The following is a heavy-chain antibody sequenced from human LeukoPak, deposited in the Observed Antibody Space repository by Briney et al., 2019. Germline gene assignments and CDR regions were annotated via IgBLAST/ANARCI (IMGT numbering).Heavy chain of an antibody. CDR1: GGTFSSYA. CDR2: ISGSGGST. CDR3: AKESVRVPTLALVDY. D-gene: IGHD5-12*01. J-gene: IGHJ4*02. Sequence: ASVKVSCKASGGTFSSYAMSWVRQAPGKGLEWVSAISGSGGSTYYADSVKGRFTISRDNSKNTLYLQMNSLRAEDTAVYYCAKESVRVPTLALVDYWGQGTLVTASS. V-gene: IGHV3-23*01.